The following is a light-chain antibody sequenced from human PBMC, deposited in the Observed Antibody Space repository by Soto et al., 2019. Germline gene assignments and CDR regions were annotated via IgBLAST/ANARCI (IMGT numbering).Light chain of an antibody. CDR2: AAS. Sequence: PSTLSASIGDRVTITCRASQSINGRLAWYPQKPGKAPKLLIYAASTLQSGVPSRFSGSGSGTDFTLTISSLQPEDFATYYCQQVESYPSTFGGGTKVDIK. J-gene: IGKJ4*01. V-gene: IGKV1-12*02. CDR1: QSINGR. CDR3: QQVESYPST.